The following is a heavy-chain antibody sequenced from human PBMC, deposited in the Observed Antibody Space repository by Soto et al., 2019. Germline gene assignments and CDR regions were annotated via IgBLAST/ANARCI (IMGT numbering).Heavy chain of an antibody. D-gene: IGHD4-17*01. CDR1: GVSISSVDYS. CDR3: ARQTSVTALFDY. J-gene: IGHJ4*02. V-gene: IGHV4-30-2*01. CDR2: IYHSGST. Sequence: QVQLQESGSGLVKPSQTLSLTCAVSGVSISSVDYSWSWIRQPPGKGLEWIGYIYHSGSTYYNPSLKSRVTISVDRAKSQFSLKLSSVTSAHTAVYYCARQTSVTALFDYWGQGTLVTVS.